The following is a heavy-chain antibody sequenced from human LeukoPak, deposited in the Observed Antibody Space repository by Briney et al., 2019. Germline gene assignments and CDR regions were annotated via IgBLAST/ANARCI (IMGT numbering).Heavy chain of an antibody. CDR2: IYHTGRT. CDR3: ARVPREWEVNTFFDF. V-gene: IGHV4-38-2*01. J-gene: IGHJ4*02. D-gene: IGHD1-26*01. Sequence: SETLSLTCGVSGYSMTRAYYWGWIRRPPGKGLEWIGNIYHTGRTFYESSLKSRVTISIDTSNNHFSLELTSVTAADTAVYYCARVPREWEVNTFFDFWGQGILVTVSS. CDR1: GYSMTRAYY.